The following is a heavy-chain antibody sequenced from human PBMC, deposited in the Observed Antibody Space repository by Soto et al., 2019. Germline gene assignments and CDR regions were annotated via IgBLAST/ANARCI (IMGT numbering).Heavy chain of an antibody. CDR3: ARAGAAPYYYYGMEV. Sequence: ASVTVSCKASGYTFSTSGISWLRQAPGQGLEWMGWISTYNGDTNDAPKFQDRVTMTSDTSTSTVYMELRSLRSDDTAVYYCARAGAAPYYYYGMEVWGQGTRVTVSS. CDR1: GYTFSTSG. J-gene: IGHJ6*02. D-gene: IGHD2-21*01. CDR2: ISTYNGDT. V-gene: IGHV1-18*01.